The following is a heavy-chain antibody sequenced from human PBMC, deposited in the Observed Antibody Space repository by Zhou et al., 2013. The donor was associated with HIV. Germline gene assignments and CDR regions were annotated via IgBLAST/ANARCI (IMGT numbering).Heavy chain of an antibody. V-gene: IGHV1-69*05. J-gene: IGHJ6*03. Sequence: QVQLVQSGAEVKKPGSSVKVSCKASENTFNSYSISWVRQAPGQGLEWMGGIIPIFDIGNYAQKFQGRVTITTDESTSTAYMELSSLRSEDTAVYYCARVPSWPAAIDYYYMDVVGTKGPRSPSP. CDR2: IIPIFDIG. D-gene: IGHD2-2*01. CDR3: ARVPSWPAAIDYYYMDV. CDR1: ENTFNSYS.